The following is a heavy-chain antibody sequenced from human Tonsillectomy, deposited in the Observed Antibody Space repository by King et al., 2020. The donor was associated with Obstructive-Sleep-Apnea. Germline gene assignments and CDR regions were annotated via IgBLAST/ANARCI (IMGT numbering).Heavy chain of an antibody. J-gene: IGHJ3*02. Sequence: VQLVESGGGLLQPGGSLRLSCAASGFTFSYYSMDWVRQAPGKGLEWVSYISSSSGTIYYADSVKGRFTISRDNAKSSLYLQMNSLRAEDTAVYYCAGMTQTDAFDIWGQGTMVTVSS. CDR1: GFTFSYYS. CDR3: AGMTQTDAFDI. CDR2: ISSSSGTI. V-gene: IGHV3-48*04.